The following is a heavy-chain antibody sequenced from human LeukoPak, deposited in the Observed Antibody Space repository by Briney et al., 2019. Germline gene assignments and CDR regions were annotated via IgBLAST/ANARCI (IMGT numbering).Heavy chain of an antibody. D-gene: IGHD2-15*01. V-gene: IGHV1-46*01. CDR2: LNPSGGST. Sequence: EASVKVSCKASGYTFSSYYIHWVRQAPGQGLEWMGILNPSGGSTSYAQKFLGRVTMTRDTSTSTVYMDLSSLRSEDTAVYYCARTFYCSGGGCYVNFDYWGQGTLVTVSS. CDR3: ARTFYCSGGGCYVNFDY. J-gene: IGHJ4*02. CDR1: GYTFSSYY.